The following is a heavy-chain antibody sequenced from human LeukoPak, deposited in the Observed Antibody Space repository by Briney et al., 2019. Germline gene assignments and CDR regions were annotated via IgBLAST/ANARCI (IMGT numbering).Heavy chain of an antibody. V-gene: IGHV3-48*03. CDR3: AREKASTTGTTDYDY. D-gene: IGHD1-1*01. Sequence: GGSLRLSCAASGFTFSRYWMSWVRQTPGKGLEWVSYISSSGSTILYADSVKGRFSISRDNAKNSLFLQMNSLRAGDTAVYYCAREKASTTGTTDYDYWGQGTLVTVSS. J-gene: IGHJ4*02. CDR1: GFTFSRYW. CDR2: ISSSGSTI.